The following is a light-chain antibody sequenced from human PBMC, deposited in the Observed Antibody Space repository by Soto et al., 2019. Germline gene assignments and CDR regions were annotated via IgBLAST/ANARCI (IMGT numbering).Light chain of an antibody. V-gene: IGLV1-40*01. CDR1: SSNIGAGYD. CDR3: QSYDSSLSPNDV. J-gene: IGLJ1*01. Sequence: QSVLTQPPSVSGAPGQRVTISCTGSSSNIGAGYDVHWYQQLPGTAPKLLIYHNTNRPSGVPDRFSGSKSGTSASLAITGLQAEDEADYHCQSYDSSLSPNDVFGTGTQLTVL. CDR2: HNT.